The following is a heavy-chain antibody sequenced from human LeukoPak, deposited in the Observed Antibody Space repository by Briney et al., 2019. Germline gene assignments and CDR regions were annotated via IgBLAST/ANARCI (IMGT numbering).Heavy chain of an antibody. CDR1: GYTFTSYG. Sequence: ASVKVSCKASGYTFTSYGISWVRQAPGQGLEWMGWISAYNGNTNYAQKLQGRVTMTTDTSTSTAYMELRSLRSDDTAVYYCARESLHYYDSSGYTDYWGQGTLVTVSS. CDR2: ISAYNGNT. J-gene: IGHJ4*02. D-gene: IGHD3-22*01. CDR3: ARESLHYYDSSGYTDY. V-gene: IGHV1-18*01.